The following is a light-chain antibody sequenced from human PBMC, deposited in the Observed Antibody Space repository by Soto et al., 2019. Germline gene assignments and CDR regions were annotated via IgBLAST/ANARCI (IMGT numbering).Light chain of an antibody. Sequence: EIVLTQSPATLSLSPGERATLSCRASQSINRHLAWYRQKPGQAPRLLIYDASHRATGIPARFSGSGSGTDFTLTISSLELEDFGVYYCQQRSNWPPVTFAGGTKVEIK. CDR2: DAS. J-gene: IGKJ4*01. CDR1: QSINRH. CDR3: QQRSNWPPVT. V-gene: IGKV3-11*01.